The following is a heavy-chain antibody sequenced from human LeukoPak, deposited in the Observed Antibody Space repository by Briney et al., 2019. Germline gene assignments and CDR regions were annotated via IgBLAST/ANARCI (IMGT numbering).Heavy chain of an antibody. J-gene: IGHJ4*02. Sequence: PSETLSLTCAVSGASFSSYYWSWVRQPPGKGLEWIGEVNHSGYTNDNPSLKSRVTISVDTSKNQFSLRLRSVTAADTAVYFCARMSTGHDFWGQGPLVTVSS. CDR2: VNHSGYT. V-gene: IGHV4-34*01. D-gene: IGHD5/OR15-5a*01. CDR3: ARMSTGHDF. CDR1: GASFSSYY.